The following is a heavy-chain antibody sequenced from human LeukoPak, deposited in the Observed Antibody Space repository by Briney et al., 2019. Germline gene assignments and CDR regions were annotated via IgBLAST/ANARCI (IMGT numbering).Heavy chain of an antibody. D-gene: IGHD5-12*01. CDR3: AKDRSLDPWGYDLDY. CDR1: GFTFSSYA. V-gene: IGHV3-23*01. J-gene: IGHJ4*02. CDR2: ISGSGGST. Sequence: GGSLRLSCAASGFTFSSYAISWVRQAPGKGLEWVSAISGSGGSTYYADSVKGRFTISRDNSENTLYLQMNSLRAEDTAVYYCAKDRSLDPWGYDLDYWGQGTLVTVSS.